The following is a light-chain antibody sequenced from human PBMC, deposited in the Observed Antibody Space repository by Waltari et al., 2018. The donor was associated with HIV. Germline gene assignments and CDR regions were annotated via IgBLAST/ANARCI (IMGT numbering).Light chain of an antibody. CDR1: SPNIGSNY. J-gene: IGLJ2*01. CDR2: DNN. CDR3: GTWDSSLSAYVV. Sequence: QSVLTQPPSVSAAPGQKVTTSCPGSSPNIGSNYVTRLQQLPGTAPKLLIYDNNKRPSGIPDRFSGSKSGTSATLGITGLQTGDEADYYCGTWDSSLSAYVVFGGGTKLTVL. V-gene: IGLV1-51*01.